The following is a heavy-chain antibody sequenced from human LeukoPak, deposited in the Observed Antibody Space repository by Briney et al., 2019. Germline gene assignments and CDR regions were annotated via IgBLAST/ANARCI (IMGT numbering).Heavy chain of an antibody. CDR1: GFSFERHW. J-gene: IGHJ4*02. D-gene: IGHD6-13*01. CDR3: ARDAAAAGTSNPATFDY. Sequence: AGGSLRLSCAASGFSFERHWMSWVRQAPGKGLQWVATIRQDGNQIHYLDSVKGRFIISRDNAKKSLSLQMNSLRAEDTAVYYCARDAAAAGTSNPATFDYWGQGTLVTVSS. V-gene: IGHV3-7*03. CDR2: IRQDGNQI.